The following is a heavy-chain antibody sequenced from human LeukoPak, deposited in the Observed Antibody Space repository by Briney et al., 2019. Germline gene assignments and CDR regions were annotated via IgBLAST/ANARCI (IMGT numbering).Heavy chain of an antibody. CDR2: FDPEDVDI. Sequence: ASVTVSCTVSGHCLTELAMHWVRQAPGKGPEWVGGFDPEDVDIVYGQTFQVRFTLTEDTSTDTAYMELYSLRSDDTAIYYCATNGLQGDNVQPDDTFVGWGQGTVVTVCS. D-gene: IGHD1-1*01. CDR1: GHCLTELA. CDR3: ATNGLQGDNVQPDDTFVG. J-gene: IGHJ3*01. V-gene: IGHV1-24*01.